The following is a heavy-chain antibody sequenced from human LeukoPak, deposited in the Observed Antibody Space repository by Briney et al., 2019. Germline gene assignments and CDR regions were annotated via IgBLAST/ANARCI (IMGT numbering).Heavy chain of an antibody. Sequence: GGSLRLSRAAAGFTVSSFAMGCVSQAPGKGMEWVSAISGRGGRTYYADSVKGRFTISRDNSKNTLYLQMNSLRAEDSAVYYFEKDYVAGDYGDKNFCYYGMDVWGQGTTVTVSS. CDR1: GFTVSSFA. CDR2: ISGRGGRT. D-gene: IGHD4-17*01. CDR3: EKDYVAGDYGDKNFCYYGMDV. J-gene: IGHJ6*02. V-gene: IGHV3-23*01.